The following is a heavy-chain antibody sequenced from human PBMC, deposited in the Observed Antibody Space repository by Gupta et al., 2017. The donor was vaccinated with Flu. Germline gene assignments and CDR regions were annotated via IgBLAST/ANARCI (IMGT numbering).Heavy chain of an antibody. CDR1: AYSISSGYS. Sequence: QVRLQESGPGLVKPSETLSLTCAVSAYSISSGYSWGWIRQSPGKGREWIGTIPHTGDSYSHPSLRSRVAMSLATSGNQFSLRLASVTAADXAXYDGARXGRSAVAASYFDYWGQGTRVTGSS. CDR3: ARXGRSAVAASYFDY. J-gene: IGHJ4*02. V-gene: IGHV4-38-2*01. CDR2: IPHTGDS. D-gene: IGHD6-19*01.